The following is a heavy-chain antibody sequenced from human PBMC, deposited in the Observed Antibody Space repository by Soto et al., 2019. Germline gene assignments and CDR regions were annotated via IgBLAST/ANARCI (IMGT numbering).Heavy chain of an antibody. J-gene: IGHJ6*02. D-gene: IGHD3-10*01. V-gene: IGHV3-11*01. Sequence: GGSLRLSCIASGFRFSDYHMTWVRQAPGQGLEWLSYITNSDDSFFYADSIKGRFTISRDNSHNSLFLQMNSLRAADTALYYCARFPSIGTWPYYHAMDVWGQETTVTV. CDR1: GFRFSDYH. CDR2: ITNSDDSF. CDR3: ARFPSIGTWPYYHAMDV.